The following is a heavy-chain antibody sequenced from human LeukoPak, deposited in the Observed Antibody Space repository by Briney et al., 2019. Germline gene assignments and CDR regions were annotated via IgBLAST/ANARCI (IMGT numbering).Heavy chain of an antibody. J-gene: IGHJ6*02. CDR2: ISAYNGNT. V-gene: IGHV1-18*01. D-gene: IGHD3-9*01. CDR1: GYTFTSYG. Sequence: ASVKVSCKASGYTFTSYGISWVRQAPGQGLEWMGWISAYNGNTNYAQKLQGRVTMTTDTSTSTAYMELRSLRSDDTAVYYCARFALAGLAYYDILTGCYPLQYGMDVWGQGTTVTVSS. CDR3: ARFALAGLAYYDILTGCYPLQYGMDV.